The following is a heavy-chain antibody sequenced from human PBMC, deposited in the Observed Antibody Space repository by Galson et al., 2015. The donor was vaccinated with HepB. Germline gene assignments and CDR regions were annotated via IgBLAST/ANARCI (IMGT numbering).Heavy chain of an antibody. CDR2: IIPIFGTA. CDR1: GYTLTELS. CDR3: ARDVEWLEIPNYYYYYMDV. V-gene: IGHV1-69*13. J-gene: IGHJ6*03. D-gene: IGHD6-19*01. Sequence: SVKVSCKVSGYTLTELSMHWVRQAPGKGLEWMGGIIPIFGTANYAQKFQGRVTITADESTSTAYMELSSLRSEDTAVYYCARDVEWLEIPNYYYYYMDVWGKGATVTVSS.